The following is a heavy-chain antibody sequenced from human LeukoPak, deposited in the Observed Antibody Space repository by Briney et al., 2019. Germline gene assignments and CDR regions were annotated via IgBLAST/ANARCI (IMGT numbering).Heavy chain of an antibody. V-gene: IGHV3-23*01. CDR1: GFTFSSYV. CDR3: AKIVVDPNYYYYGMDV. D-gene: IGHD3-22*01. J-gene: IGHJ6*02. CDR2: ISSSGGST. Sequence: PGGSLRLSCAASGFTFSSYVMSWVRQAPGKGLEWVSIISSSGGSTSYADSVKGRFTISRDNSNNTLYLQMNSLRAGDTAIYYCAKIVVDPNYYYYGMDVWGRGTTVTVSS.